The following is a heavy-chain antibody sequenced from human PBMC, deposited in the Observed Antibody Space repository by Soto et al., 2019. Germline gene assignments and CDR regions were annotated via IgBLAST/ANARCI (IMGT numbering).Heavy chain of an antibody. CDR1: GFTFGAYV. J-gene: IGHJ4*02. D-gene: IGHD5-18*01. CDR2: ISYDGNNK. V-gene: IGHV3-30*18. Sequence: LRLSCAASGFTFGAYVMHWVRQAPGKGLEWVAHISYDGNNKYYADSVKGRFTISRDNSKNTLYLQMNSLRAEDTAVYYCAKTTGYRYAPGYWGQGTLVTVSS. CDR3: AKTTGYRYAPGY.